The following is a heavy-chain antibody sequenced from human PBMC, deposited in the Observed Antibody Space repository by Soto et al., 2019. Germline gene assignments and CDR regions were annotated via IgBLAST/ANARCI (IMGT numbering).Heavy chain of an antibody. J-gene: IGHJ4*02. CDR1: GFTVSNNY. D-gene: IGHD3-10*01. Sequence: EVQLVESGGGLIQPGGSLRLSCAVSGFTVSNNYMSWVRQAPGKGLEGVSVIYSGGYTAYGDSVKGRFTISRDNSKNKLYLKMNTRGAAATAVFYGAPRGGGGGYWGQGTLVTVSS. CDR3: APRGGGGGY. CDR2: IYSGGYT. V-gene: IGHV3-53*01.